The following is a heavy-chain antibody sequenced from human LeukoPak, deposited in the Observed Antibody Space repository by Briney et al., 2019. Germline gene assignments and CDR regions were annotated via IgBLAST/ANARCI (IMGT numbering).Heavy chain of an antibody. CDR1: GFTFSSYG. Sequence: PGRSLRLSCAASGFTFSSYGMHWVRQAPGKGLEWVALISYDGINKNYADSVKGRFTISRDNSKNTPYLQMNSLRAEDTAVYYCAKDSGGDYYDSLEYFQNWGQGTLVTVSS. J-gene: IGHJ1*01. CDR3: AKDSGGDYYDSLEYFQN. V-gene: IGHV3-30*18. D-gene: IGHD3-22*01. CDR2: ISYDGINK.